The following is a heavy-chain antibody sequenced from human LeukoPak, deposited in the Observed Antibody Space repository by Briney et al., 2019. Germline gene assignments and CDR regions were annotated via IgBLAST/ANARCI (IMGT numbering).Heavy chain of an antibody. CDR1: GYTFTSYG. CDR2: ISAYNGNT. D-gene: IGHD4-17*01. Sequence: GASVKVSCKASGYTFTSYGISWVRQAPGQGLEWMGRISAYNGNTNYAQKLQGRVTMTTGTSTSTAYMELRSLRSDDTAVYYCAKTTVTSEEYFYYYMDVWGKGTTVTVSS. CDR3: AKTTVTSEEYFYYYMDV. J-gene: IGHJ6*03. V-gene: IGHV1-18*01.